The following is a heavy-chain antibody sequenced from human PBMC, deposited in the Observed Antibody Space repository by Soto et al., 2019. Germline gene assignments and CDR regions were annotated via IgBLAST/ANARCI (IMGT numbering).Heavy chain of an antibody. J-gene: IGHJ4*02. Sequence: SETLSLTCTVSGGSISSYYWSWIRQPPGKGLEWIGYIYYSGSTNYNPSLKSRVTISVDTSKNQFSLKLSSVTAADTAVYYCARGVATIWRRYYFDYWGQRTLVTVSS. V-gene: IGHV4-59*01. D-gene: IGHD5-12*01. CDR1: GGSISSYY. CDR3: ARGVATIWRRYYFDY. CDR2: IYYSGST.